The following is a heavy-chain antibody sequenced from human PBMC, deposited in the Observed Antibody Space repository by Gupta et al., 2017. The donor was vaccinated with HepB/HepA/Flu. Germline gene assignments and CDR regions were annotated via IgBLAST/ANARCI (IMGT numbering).Heavy chain of an antibody. D-gene: IGHD3-10*01. V-gene: IGHV3-23*01. CDR2: ISGSGGST. CDR1: GFTFSSYA. J-gene: IGHJ6*02. CDR3: AKDYYYGSGSYYTARDEGLDYYGMDV. Sequence: EVQLLESGGGLVQPGGSLRLSCAASGFTFSSYAMSWVRQAPGKGLEWVSAISGSGGSTYYADSVKGRFTISRDNSKNTLYLQMNSLRAEDTAVYYCAKDYYYGSGSYYTARDEGLDYYGMDVWGQGTTVTVSS.